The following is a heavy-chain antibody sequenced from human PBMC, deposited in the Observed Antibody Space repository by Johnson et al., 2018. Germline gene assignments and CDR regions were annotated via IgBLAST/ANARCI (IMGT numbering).Heavy chain of an antibody. J-gene: IGHJ6*02. V-gene: IGHV3-33*01. Sequence: QVQLVQSGGGVVQPGRSLRLSCAASGFTFSSFGMHWVRQAPGKGLEWVAATWYDGSKKYYADSVKGRFTISRDNSKNTLYLQMNSLRAEDTAVYYCVREMSEGGAGVDYYYGMDVGGQGTTVTVSS. D-gene: IGHD3-16*01. CDR1: GFTFSSFG. CDR2: TWYDGSKK. CDR3: VREMSEGGAGVDYYYGMDV.